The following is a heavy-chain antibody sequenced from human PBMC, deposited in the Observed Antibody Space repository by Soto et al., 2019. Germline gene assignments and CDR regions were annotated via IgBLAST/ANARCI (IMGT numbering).Heavy chain of an antibody. Sequence: SXKXSCAASGFTFGXCGMSLLLQAPGKGLDWVANIKGDGSQTNYLDSVRGRFTISRGNAKNSLYLQMSSRRVDDTAFYYCWAPQYLGTPFDPRDHGTPGTVSS. CDR3: WAPQYLGTPFDP. V-gene: IGHV3-7*03. CDR2: IKGDGSQT. CDR1: GFTFGXCG. J-gene: IGHJ5*02. D-gene: IGHD1-1*01.